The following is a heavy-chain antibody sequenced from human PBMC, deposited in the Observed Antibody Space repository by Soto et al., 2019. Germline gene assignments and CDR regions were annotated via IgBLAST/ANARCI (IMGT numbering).Heavy chain of an antibody. J-gene: IGHJ2*01. CDR1: GFTFSRYA. V-gene: IGHV3-23*01. CDR3: AKDFNDDCDSGSYWYFYL. D-gene: IGHD4-17*01. CDR2: ISGSGGST. Sequence: GGSLRLSCAASGFTFSRYAMSWVRQAPGKGLEWVSGISGSGGSTYYADSVKGRFTISRDNSKNTLYLQMNSLRAEDTAVYYCAKDFNDDCDSGSYWYFYLWGRGTLVPVSS.